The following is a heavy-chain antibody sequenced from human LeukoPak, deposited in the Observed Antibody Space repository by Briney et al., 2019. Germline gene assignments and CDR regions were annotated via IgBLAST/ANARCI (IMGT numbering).Heavy chain of an antibody. V-gene: IGHV3-30*04. CDR1: GFTFSSYA. CDR3: ASNDILTGFAVRANDAFDI. D-gene: IGHD3-9*01. Sequence: GRSLRLSCAASGFTFSSYAMHWVRQAPGKGLEWVAVISYDGSNKYYADSVKGRFTISRDNSKNSLYLQMNSLRAEDTAVYYCASNDILTGFAVRANDAFDIWGQGTMVTVSS. J-gene: IGHJ3*02. CDR2: ISYDGSNK.